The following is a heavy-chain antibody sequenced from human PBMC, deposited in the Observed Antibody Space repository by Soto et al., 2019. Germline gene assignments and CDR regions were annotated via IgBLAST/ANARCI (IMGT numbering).Heavy chain of an antibody. CDR2: IYYSGST. D-gene: IGHD3-10*01. Sequence: PSETLSLTCTVSGGSISSYYWSWIRQPPGKGLEWIGYIYYSGSTNYNPSLKSRVTISVDTSKNQFSLKLSSVTAADTAAYYCARGSRGSPYYYYYYMDVWGKGTTVTVSS. CDR1: GGSISSYY. V-gene: IGHV4-59*01. CDR3: ARGSRGSPYYYYYYMDV. J-gene: IGHJ6*03.